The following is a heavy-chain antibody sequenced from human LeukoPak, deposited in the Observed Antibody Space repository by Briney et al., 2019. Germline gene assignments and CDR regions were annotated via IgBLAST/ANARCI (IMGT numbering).Heavy chain of an antibody. J-gene: IGHJ4*02. D-gene: IGHD2-15*01. Sequence: GGSLRLSCAASGFTFDDYAMHWVRQAPGKGLEWVSGISWNSGSIGYADSVKGRFTISRDNAKNSLYLQMNSLRAEDTALYYCAKDMGTDCSGGSCDTYYFDYWGQGTLVTVSS. CDR2: ISWNSGSI. V-gene: IGHV3-9*01. CDR1: GFTFDDYA. CDR3: AKDMGTDCSGGSCDTYYFDY.